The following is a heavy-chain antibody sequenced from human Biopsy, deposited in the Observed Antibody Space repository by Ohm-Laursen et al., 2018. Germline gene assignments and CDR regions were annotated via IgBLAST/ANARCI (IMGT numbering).Heavy chain of an antibody. CDR1: GYTFIGYY. Sequence: ASVKVSCKASGYTFIGYYMHWVRQAPGQGLEWMGWINPDSGVTNYAQKFQGRVTMTRDTSISTAYMELSRLGSDDTAVYYCARDKYRSWNYFDNWGQGSLVSVSS. CDR2: INPDSGVT. V-gene: IGHV1-2*02. D-gene: IGHD6-19*01. CDR3: ARDKYRSWNYFDN. J-gene: IGHJ4*02.